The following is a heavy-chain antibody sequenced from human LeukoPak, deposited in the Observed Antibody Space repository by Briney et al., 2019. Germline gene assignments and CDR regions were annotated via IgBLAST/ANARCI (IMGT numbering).Heavy chain of an antibody. V-gene: IGHV4-34*01. CDR2: INQSGST. CDR1: GGSFSGYY. J-gene: IGHJ6*03. CDR3: ARGGSSSPGGYMDG. Sequence: ASETLSLTCAVYGGSFSGYYWSWIRQPPGKGLEWIGEINQSGSTNYNPSLKSRITVSVDTSRNQFSLELNSVTAADTAVYYCARGGSSSPGGYMDGWGKGTTVTGSS. D-gene: IGHD6-13*01.